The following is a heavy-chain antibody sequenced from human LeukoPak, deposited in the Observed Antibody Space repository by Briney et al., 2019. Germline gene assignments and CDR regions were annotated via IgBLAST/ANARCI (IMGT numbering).Heavy chain of an antibody. CDR2: ISYDGSNK. Sequence: GGSLRLSCAASGFTFSSYGMHWVRQAPGKGLEWVAVISYDGSNKYYADFVKGRFTISRDNSKNTLYLQMNSLRAEDTAVYYCAKDAYGSGSCRLPPPIFYYYYGMDVWGKGTTVTVSS. D-gene: IGHD3-10*01. CDR3: AKDAYGSGSCRLPPPIFYYYYGMDV. J-gene: IGHJ6*04. V-gene: IGHV3-30*18. CDR1: GFTFSSYG.